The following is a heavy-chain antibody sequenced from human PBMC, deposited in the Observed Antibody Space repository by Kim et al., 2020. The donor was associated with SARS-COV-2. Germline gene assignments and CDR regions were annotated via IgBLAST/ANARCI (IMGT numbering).Heavy chain of an antibody. CDR3: ARGRVVTMIVVDRGWFDP. Sequence: GGSLRLSCAASGFTFSSYAMHWVRQAPGKGLEWVAVISYDGSNKYYADPVKGRFTISRDNSKNTLYLQMNSLRAEVTAVYYCARGRVVTMIVVDRGWFDP. V-gene: IGHV3-30-3*01. D-gene: IGHD3-22*01. J-gene: IGHJ5*02. CDR2: ISYDGSNK. CDR1: GFTFSSYA.